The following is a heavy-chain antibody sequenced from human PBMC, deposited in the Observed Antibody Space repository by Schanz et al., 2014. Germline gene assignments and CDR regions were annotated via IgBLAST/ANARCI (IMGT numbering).Heavy chain of an antibody. J-gene: IGHJ4*02. CDR2: IWYDENNK. CDR1: GFTFSSYG. D-gene: IGHD3-3*01. V-gene: IGHV3-33*01. CDR3: ARDRRFFDRDDLYYFDS. Sequence: QVQLVESGGGVVQFGRSLRLSCVASGFTFSSYGMHWVRQAPGKGLEWVAVIWYDENNKYYADSVKGRFTISRDNSKNTLYLHMNSLRSEDTAVYSCARDRRFFDRDDLYYFDSWGQGTLVTVSS.